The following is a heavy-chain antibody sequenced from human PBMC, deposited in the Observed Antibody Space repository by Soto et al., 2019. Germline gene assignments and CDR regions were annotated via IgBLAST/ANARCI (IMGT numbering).Heavy chain of an antibody. V-gene: IGHV3-30-3*01. CDR3: ARASDYGEAAFDY. J-gene: IGHJ4*02. CDR2: ISYDGSNK. D-gene: IGHD4-17*01. Sequence: QVQLVESGGGVVQPGRSLRLSCAASGFTFSSYAMHWVRQAPGKGLEWVAVISYDGSNKYYADSVKGRFTISRDNSKNTLYLQMNSLRAEDTAVYYCARASDYGEAAFDYWGQGTLVTVSS. CDR1: GFTFSSYA.